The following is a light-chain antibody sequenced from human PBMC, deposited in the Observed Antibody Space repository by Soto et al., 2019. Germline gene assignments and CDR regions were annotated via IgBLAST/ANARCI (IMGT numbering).Light chain of an antibody. CDR1: SSNIGNNY. J-gene: IGLJ3*02. Sequence: QSVLTQPPSVSAAPGLKVTISCSGSSSNIGNNYVSWYQQFPGTAPKVIIFDNDERPSGTSDRFSGSKSGTSATLVITELQTGDEADYYCGTWDSTLSSDVFGGGTKLTVL. CDR3: GTWDSTLSSDV. V-gene: IGLV1-51*01. CDR2: DND.